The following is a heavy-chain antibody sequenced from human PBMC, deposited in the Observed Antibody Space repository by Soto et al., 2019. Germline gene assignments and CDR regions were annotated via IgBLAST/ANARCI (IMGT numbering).Heavy chain of an antibody. CDR2: ISSSRSYI. Sequence: GGSLRLSCAASGFTFSSYNMNWVRQAPGTGLEWVSSISSSRSYIYYADSVKGRFTISRDNAKNSLYLQMNSLRAEDTAVYYCARGFRWEQYYFDYWGQGTLVTVSS. V-gene: IGHV3-21*01. CDR1: GFTFSSYN. D-gene: IGHD1-26*01. J-gene: IGHJ4*02. CDR3: ARGFRWEQYYFDY.